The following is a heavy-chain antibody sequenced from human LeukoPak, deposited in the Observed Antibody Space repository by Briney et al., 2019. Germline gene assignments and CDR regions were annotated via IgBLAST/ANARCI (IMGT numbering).Heavy chain of an antibody. CDR2: IYYSGST. CDR3: ARDQSLNLNWFDP. J-gene: IGHJ5*02. V-gene: IGHV4-59*12. CDR1: GGSINSYY. Sequence: PSETLSLTCTVSGGSINSYYWSWIRQPPGKGLEYIGYIYYSGSTNYNPSLKSRVTISVDTSKNQFSLKLSSVTAADTAAYYCARDQSLNLNWFDPWGQGTLVTVSS.